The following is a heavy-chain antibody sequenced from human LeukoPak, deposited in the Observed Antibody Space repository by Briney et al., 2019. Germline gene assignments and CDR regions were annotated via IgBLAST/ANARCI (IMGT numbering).Heavy chain of an antibody. J-gene: IGHJ4*02. V-gene: IGHV3-38-3*01. CDR1: GFTVSSNE. CDR3: ARDRWREVSAAGRLDF. CDR2: ISGGST. Sequence: GGSLRLSCAASGFTVSSNEMSWVRQAPGKGLEWVSSISGGSTYYADSRKGRFTISRDNSKNTLHLQMNSLRAEDTAVFYCARDRWREVSAAGRLDFWGQGTLVTVSS. D-gene: IGHD6-13*01.